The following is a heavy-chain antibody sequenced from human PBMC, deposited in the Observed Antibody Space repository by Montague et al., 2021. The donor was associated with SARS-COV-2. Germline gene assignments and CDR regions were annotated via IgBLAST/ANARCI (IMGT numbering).Heavy chain of an antibody. CDR1: GGSFTDFY. CDR2: IYYSGST. Sequence: SETLSLTCAVYGGSFTDFYWSWIRQPPGKGLEWIGYIYYSGSTNYNPSLKSRVTISVDTSKNQFSLKLSSVTAADTAVYYCARGAGYSSSWYLAFEIWGQGTMVTVSS. CDR3: ARGAGYSSSWYLAFEI. J-gene: IGHJ3*02. V-gene: IGHV4-59*01. D-gene: IGHD6-13*01.